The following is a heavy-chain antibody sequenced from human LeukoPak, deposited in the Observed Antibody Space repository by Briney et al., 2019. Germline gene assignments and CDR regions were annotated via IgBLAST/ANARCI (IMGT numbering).Heavy chain of an antibody. Sequence: GGSLRLSCAASGFTFSSYSMNWVRQAPGKGLEWVSSISGSSYYIYYADSVKGRFTISRDNAKNSLYLQMDSLRVEDTAVYYCARVFRPSLTVFIIRGAFDIWGQGTMVTVSS. V-gene: IGHV3-21*01. CDR2: ISGSSYYI. J-gene: IGHJ3*02. CDR3: ARVFRPSLTVFIIRGAFDI. D-gene: IGHD3-3*01. CDR1: GFTFSSYS.